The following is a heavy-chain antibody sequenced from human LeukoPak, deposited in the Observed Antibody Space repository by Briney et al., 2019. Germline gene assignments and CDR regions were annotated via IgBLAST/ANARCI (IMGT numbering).Heavy chain of an antibody. V-gene: IGHV5-51*01. CDR2: IYPGDSDT. J-gene: IGHJ4*02. Sequence: GASLEISCQGSGCSFTSYLIGGVRQVPGKGLEWMGIIYPGDSDTRYSRSFQGQDTISADKSISTAYLQWSSLKASDTAMYYCASGRWGFGEFDYWGQGTLVTVSS. CDR1: GCSFTSYL. D-gene: IGHD3-10*01. CDR3: ASGRWGFGEFDY.